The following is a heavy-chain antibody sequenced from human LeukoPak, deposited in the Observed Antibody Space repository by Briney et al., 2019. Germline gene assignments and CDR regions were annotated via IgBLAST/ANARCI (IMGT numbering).Heavy chain of an antibody. CDR2: IIPILGIV. Sequence: SVKVSCKASGGTFSSYAISWVRQAPGQGLEWMGRIIPILGIVNYAQRFQGSVTITADKSTTTVFMELSSLRSEDTAVYFCARARRSDSSWYDYWGQGTLVSVSS. V-gene: IGHV1-69*04. CDR1: GGTFSSYA. D-gene: IGHD6-13*01. CDR3: ARARRSDSSWYDY. J-gene: IGHJ4*02.